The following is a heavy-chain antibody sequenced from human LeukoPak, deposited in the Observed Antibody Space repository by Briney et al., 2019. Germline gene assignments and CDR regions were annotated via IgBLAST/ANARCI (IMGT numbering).Heavy chain of an antibody. D-gene: IGHD6-13*01. V-gene: IGHV3-9*01. CDR2: ISWNSGSI. CDR3: AKLAAAGKAAFDY. Sequence: GGSLRLSCAASGFTFDDYDMHWVRQAPGKGLEWVSGISWNSGSIAYADSVKGRFTISRDNAKNSLYLQMNSLRAEDTALYYCAKLAAAGKAAFDYWGQGTLVTVSS. J-gene: IGHJ4*02. CDR1: GFTFDDYD.